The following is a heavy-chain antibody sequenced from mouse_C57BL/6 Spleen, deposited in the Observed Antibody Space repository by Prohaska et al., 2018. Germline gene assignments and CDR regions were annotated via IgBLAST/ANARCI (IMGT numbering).Heavy chain of an antibody. CDR2: IRLKSDNYEK. J-gene: IGHJ2*01. CDR1: GFTFSNYW. D-gene: IGHD1-1*01. Sequence: EVKLEESGGGLVQPGGSMKLSCVASGFTFSNYWMNWVRHTPEKGLEWVAQIRLKSDNYEKHDAESVKGMFTISRDDSKSIVYLQMNNLRAEDTGIYYCTGPGSSLGDWGQGTTLTVSS. V-gene: IGHV6-3*01. CDR3: TGPGSSLGD.